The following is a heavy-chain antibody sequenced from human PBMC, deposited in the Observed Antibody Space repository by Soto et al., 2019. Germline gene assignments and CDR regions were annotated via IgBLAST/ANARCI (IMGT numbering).Heavy chain of an antibody. CDR1: GGTFNRYT. Sequence: SVKVSCKGSGGTFNRYTITWVRQAPGQGLEWMGRIIPMFGIASYAQNFQGRVTITADKSTSTAYMELSSLRSEDTAVYYCARDCSSSWYDVSGFDPWGQGTLVTVSS. J-gene: IGHJ5*02. V-gene: IGHV1-69*04. D-gene: IGHD6-13*01. CDR2: IIPMFGIA. CDR3: ARDCSSSWYDVSGFDP.